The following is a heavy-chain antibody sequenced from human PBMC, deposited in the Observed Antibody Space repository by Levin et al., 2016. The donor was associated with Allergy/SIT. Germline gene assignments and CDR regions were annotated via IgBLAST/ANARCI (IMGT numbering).Heavy chain of an antibody. CDR3: ARHGVSDWFDP. D-gene: IGHD2/OR15-2a*01. CDR1: GYSFTSYW. V-gene: IGHV5-51*01. J-gene: IGHJ5*02. CDR2: IYPGDSDT. Sequence: GGSLRLSCKGSGYSFTSYWIGWVRQMPGKGLEWMGIIYPGDSDTRYSPSFQGQVTISADKSISTAYLQWSSLKASDTAMYYCARHGVSDWFDPWGQGTLVTVSS.